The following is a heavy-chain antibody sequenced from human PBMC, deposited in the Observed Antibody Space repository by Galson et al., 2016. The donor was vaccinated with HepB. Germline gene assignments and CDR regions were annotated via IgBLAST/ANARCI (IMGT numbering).Heavy chain of an antibody. J-gene: IGHJ6*03. V-gene: IGHV3-23*01. Sequence: SPRPSCAASGIAFSNYVMNRFRQAPGQGLAWVSVSSESGGITNYEDPVRGRFTISRDNSKNTLYLQMSSLRADDTAVYYCAKGTPTFYYYYMDVWGKGTTVTVSS. CDR1: GIAFSNYV. D-gene: IGHD2/OR15-2a*01. CDR2: SSESGGIT. CDR3: AKGTPTFYYYYMDV.